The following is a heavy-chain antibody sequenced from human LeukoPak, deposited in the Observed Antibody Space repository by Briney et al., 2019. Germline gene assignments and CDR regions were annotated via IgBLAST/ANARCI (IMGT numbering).Heavy chain of an antibody. CDR2: ISSSSSYI. CDR1: GFTFSNYN. Sequence: GGSLRLSCAASGFTFSNYNMNWVRQAPGKGLEWVSSISSSSSYITYADSVKGRFTISRDNAKNSLYLQMNSLRAEDTAVYYCARDTYEIAAAASYYFDYWGQGTLVTVSS. V-gene: IGHV3-21*01. J-gene: IGHJ4*02. CDR3: ARDTYEIAAAASYYFDY. D-gene: IGHD6-13*01.